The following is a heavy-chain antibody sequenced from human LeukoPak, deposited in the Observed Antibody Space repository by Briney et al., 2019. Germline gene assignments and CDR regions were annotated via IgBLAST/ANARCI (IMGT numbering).Heavy chain of an antibody. J-gene: IGHJ4*02. D-gene: IGHD3-22*01. CDR1: GGSISSYY. CDR2: IYYSGST. V-gene: IGHV4-59*12. CDR3: ARRTGTYYYDSSGYSPWRYYFDY. Sequence: PSETLSLTCTVSGGSISSYYWSWIRQPPGKGLEWIGYIYYSGSTNYNPSLESRVTISVDTSKNQFSLKLSSVTAADTAVFYCARRTGTYYYDSSGYSPWRYYFDYWGQGTLVTVSS.